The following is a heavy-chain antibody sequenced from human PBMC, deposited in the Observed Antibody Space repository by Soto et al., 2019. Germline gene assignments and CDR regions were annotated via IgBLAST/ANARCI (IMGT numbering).Heavy chain of an antibody. J-gene: IGHJ6*02. CDR2: ISSSGSTI. Sequence: GGSLRLSCAASGFTFSSYEMNWVRQAPGKGLEWVSYISSSGSTIYYADSVKGRFTISRDNAKNSLYLQMNSLRAEDTAVYYCARDLKDIVVVPAAIRRFYYYGMDVWGQATTVTVSS. V-gene: IGHV3-48*03. CDR1: GFTFSSYE. CDR3: ARDLKDIVVVPAAIRRFYYYGMDV. D-gene: IGHD2-2*02.